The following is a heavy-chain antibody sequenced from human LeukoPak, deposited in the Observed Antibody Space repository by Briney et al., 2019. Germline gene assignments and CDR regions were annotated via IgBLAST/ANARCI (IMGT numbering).Heavy chain of an antibody. J-gene: IGHJ6*02. CDR1: GGSISSYY. Sequence: KTSETLSLTCTVSGGSISSYYWSWIRQPPGKGLEWIGYIYYSGSTNYNPSLKSRVTISVDTSKNQFSLKLSSVTAADTAVYYCARTSPYYYYGMDVWGQGTTVTVSS. CDR3: ARTSPYYYYGMDV. V-gene: IGHV4-59*01. CDR2: IYYSGST.